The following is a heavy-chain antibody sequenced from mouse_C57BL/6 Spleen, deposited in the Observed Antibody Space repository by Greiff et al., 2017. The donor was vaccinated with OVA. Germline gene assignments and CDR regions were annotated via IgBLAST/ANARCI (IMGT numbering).Heavy chain of an antibody. D-gene: IGHD1-1*02. CDR2: IDPEDGET. V-gene: IGHV14-2*01. CDR3: AGCCCGGSDVGYFDD. Sequence: VQLQQSGAELVKPGASVKLSCTASGFNINDYYMHWVKQRPEQGLEWIGRIDPEDGETKYAPKFQGKATITADTSSNTAYLQLSSLTSEDTAVYYYAGCCCGGSDVGYFDDWGKGTTLTVSS. CDR1: GFNINDYY. J-gene: IGHJ2*01.